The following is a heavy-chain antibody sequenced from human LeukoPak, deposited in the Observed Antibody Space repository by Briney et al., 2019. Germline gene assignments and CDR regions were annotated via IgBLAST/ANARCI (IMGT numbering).Heavy chain of an antibody. J-gene: IGHJ5*02. Sequence: SDTLSLTCAVYGGSFSGYYWSWIRQPPGKGLEWIGEINHSGSTNYNPSLKSRVTISVDTSKNQFSLELSSVTAADTAVYYCARRRGFGGNWFDPWGQGTLVTVSS. CDR1: GGSFSGYY. D-gene: IGHD3-10*01. CDR3: ARRRGFGGNWFDP. V-gene: IGHV4-34*01. CDR2: INHSGST.